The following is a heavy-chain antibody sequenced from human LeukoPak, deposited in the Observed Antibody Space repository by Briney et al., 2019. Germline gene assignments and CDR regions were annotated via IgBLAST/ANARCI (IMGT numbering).Heavy chain of an antibody. J-gene: IGHJ4*02. Sequence: GSLRLSCAASGFTFSSYGMHWVRQAPGKGLEWVAVIWYDGSNKYYADSVKGRFTISRDNSKNTLYLQMNSLRAEDTAVYYCARDRERIAVAGIPLDYWGQGTLVTVSS. V-gene: IGHV3-33*01. D-gene: IGHD6-19*01. CDR2: IWYDGSNK. CDR3: ARDRERIAVAGIPLDY. CDR1: GFTFSSYG.